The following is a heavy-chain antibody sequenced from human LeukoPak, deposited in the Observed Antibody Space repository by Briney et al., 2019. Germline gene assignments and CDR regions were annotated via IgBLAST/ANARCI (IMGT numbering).Heavy chain of an antibody. Sequence: SETLSLTCTVSGGSINNYYWSWIRQPPGKGLEWIGYIYYSGSTNYNPSLKSRVSISVDTSKNQFSLKLSSVTAADTAVCFCARIVPYNYGYVDYWGQGTLVTVSS. CDR3: ARIVPYNYGYVDY. J-gene: IGHJ4*02. CDR2: IYYSGST. CDR1: GGSINNYY. V-gene: IGHV4-59*01. D-gene: IGHD5-18*01.